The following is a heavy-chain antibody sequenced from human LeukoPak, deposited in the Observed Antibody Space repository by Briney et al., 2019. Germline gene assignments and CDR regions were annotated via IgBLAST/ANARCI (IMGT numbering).Heavy chain of an antibody. V-gene: IGHV4-34*01. Sequence: SETLSLTCAVYGGSFSGYYWSWIRQPPGKGLEWIGEINHSGSTNYNPSLKSRVTISVDTSKNQFSLKLSSVTAADTAVYYCARKSRDTAMVIPPRWIIDYWGQGTLVTVSS. D-gene: IGHD5-18*01. CDR1: GGSFSGYY. CDR3: ARKSRDTAMVIPPRWIIDY. J-gene: IGHJ4*02. CDR2: INHSGST.